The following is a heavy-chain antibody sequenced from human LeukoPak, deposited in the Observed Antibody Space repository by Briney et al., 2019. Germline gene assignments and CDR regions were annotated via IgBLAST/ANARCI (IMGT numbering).Heavy chain of an antibody. CDR3: ARTGIAVADLDY. CDR1: AFTFSSYS. CDR2: ISSSSSII. D-gene: IGHD6-19*01. V-gene: IGHV3-48*01. J-gene: IGHJ4*02. Sequence: PGGSLRLSCVASAFTFSSYSMNWVRQAPGKGLEWVSYISSSSSIIYYADSVKGQFTISRDNAKNSLYLQMNSLRAEDTALYHCARTGIAVADLDYWGQGTLVTVSS.